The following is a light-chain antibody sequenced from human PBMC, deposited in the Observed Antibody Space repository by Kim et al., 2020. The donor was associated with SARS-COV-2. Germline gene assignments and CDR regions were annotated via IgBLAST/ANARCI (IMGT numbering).Light chain of an antibody. CDR3: QAWDSSTWV. Sequence: SYELTQPPSVSVSPGQTASITCSGDKLGDKYACXYQQKPGQSPVLVIYQDSKRPSGIPERFSGSNSGNTATLTISGTQAMDEADYYCQAWDSSTWVFCGG. CDR1: KLGDKY. J-gene: IGLJ3*02. CDR2: QDS. V-gene: IGLV3-1*01.